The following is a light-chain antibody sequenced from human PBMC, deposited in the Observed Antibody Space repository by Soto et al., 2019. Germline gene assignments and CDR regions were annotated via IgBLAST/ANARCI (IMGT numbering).Light chain of an antibody. CDR1: SGDIGSYTY. CDR3: SSSAGIYHYLV. CDR2: EVT. Sequence: QSALTQPASVSGSPGQSITISCTGTSGDIGSYTYVSWYQQYPGKAPKLLISEVTNRPSGVPDRFSGSKSGYTASLTVSGLQTEDEAFYYCSSSAGIYHYLVFGGGTQLTVL. V-gene: IGLV2-8*01. J-gene: IGLJ7*01.